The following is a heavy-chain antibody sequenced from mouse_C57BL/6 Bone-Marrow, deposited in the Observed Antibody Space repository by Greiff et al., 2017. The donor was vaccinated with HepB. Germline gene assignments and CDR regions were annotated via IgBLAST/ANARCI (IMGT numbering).Heavy chain of an antibody. CDR3: AREGRGRYDYDVGNYYAMDY. V-gene: IGHV3-6*01. J-gene: IGHJ4*01. D-gene: IGHD2-4*01. CDR2: ISYDGSN. Sequence: ESGPGLVKPSQSLSLTCSVTGYSITSGYYWNWIRQFPGNKLEWMGYISYDGSNNYNPSLKNRISITRDTSKNQFFLKLNSVTTEDTATYYCAREGRGRYDYDVGNYYAMDYWGQGTSVTVSS. CDR1: GYSITSGYY.